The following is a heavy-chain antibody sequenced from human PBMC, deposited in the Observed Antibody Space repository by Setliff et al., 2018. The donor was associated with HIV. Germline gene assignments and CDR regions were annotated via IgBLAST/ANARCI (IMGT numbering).Heavy chain of an antibody. V-gene: IGHV4-34*01. CDR3: VNSGYDGDYYYYYMDV. CDR1: GGSFSGYY. D-gene: IGHD5-12*01. CDR2: LYDTGRT. J-gene: IGHJ6*03. Sequence: SETLSLTCAVYGGSFSGYYWGWIRQAPAKGLEWIGTLYDTGRTYYNPPLKSRVSIFVDTTKNEFSLNLRSVTAADTAVYFCVNSGYDGDYYYYYMDVWGKGTTVT.